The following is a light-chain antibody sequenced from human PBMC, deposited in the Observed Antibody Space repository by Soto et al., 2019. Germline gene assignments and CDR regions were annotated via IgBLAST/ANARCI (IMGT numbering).Light chain of an antibody. Sequence: QSALTQPDSVSGSPGQSITISCTGTSSDVGGYNYVSWYQQHPGKAPKLMIYEVSNRPSGVSNRCSGSKSGNTASLTISGLQAEDECDYYCSSYTSSSTLDLVFGGGTELTVL. V-gene: IGLV2-14*01. CDR2: EVS. CDR3: SSYTSSSTLDLV. J-gene: IGLJ3*02. CDR1: SSDVGGYNY.